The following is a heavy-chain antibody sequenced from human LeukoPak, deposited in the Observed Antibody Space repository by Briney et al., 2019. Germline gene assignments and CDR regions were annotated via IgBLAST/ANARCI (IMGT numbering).Heavy chain of an antibody. CDR2: INLVNGNT. J-gene: IGHJ6*03. CDR1: GYTFTNYA. V-gene: IGHV1-3*03. Sequence: PRASVKVSCKASGYTFTNYAMHWVRLAPGQRLQWMGWINLVNGNTKYSQYFEGRVTITRDTSASTVYMELSSLRPDDMAVYYCARGRGTIGSNRDFYFYYYMDIWGNGTTVTVSS. CDR3: ARGRGTIGSNRDFYFYYYMDI. D-gene: IGHD2-21*01.